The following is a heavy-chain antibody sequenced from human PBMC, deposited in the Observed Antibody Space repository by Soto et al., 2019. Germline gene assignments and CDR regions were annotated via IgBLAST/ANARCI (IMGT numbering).Heavy chain of an antibody. V-gene: IGHV3-30*18. Sequence: QVQLVESGGGVVQPGRSLRLSCVASGFTFSSYGMHWVRQAPGKGLEWVAIISYDGSNTYYADSVKGRFTISRDNSKNLLYLQMNSLRADDTSLYYCAKEVGLSGSYDISSSYYFDYWGQGTMVTVSS. CDR1: GFTFSSYG. CDR2: ISYDGSNT. D-gene: IGHD1-26*01. CDR3: AKEVGLSGSYDISSSYYFDY. J-gene: IGHJ4*02.